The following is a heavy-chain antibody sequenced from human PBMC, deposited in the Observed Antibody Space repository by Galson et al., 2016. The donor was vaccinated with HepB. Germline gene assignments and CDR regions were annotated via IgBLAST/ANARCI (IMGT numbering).Heavy chain of an antibody. D-gene: IGHD6-19*01. CDR3: AKGWVEWLVQDHFDH. J-gene: IGHJ4*02. CDR1: GFTFNKSG. V-gene: IGHV3-30*18. CDR2: ISYDGRNE. Sequence: SLRLSCAASGFTFNKSGMHWVRQAPDKGLEWVAVISYDGRNEYDGDSEKGRFTISRDNPKNSVYMQINSLRAEDTAVYYCAKGWVEWLVQDHFDHWGQGTLVTVSP.